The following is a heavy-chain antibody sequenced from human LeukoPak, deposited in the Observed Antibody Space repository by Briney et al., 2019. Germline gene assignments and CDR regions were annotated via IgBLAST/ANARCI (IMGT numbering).Heavy chain of an antibody. CDR2: IKKDGSEK. J-gene: IGHJ4*02. Sequence: GGSLRLSCAVSGFNFGTHWMTWVRQAPGKGLECVAIIKKDGSEKYHVDSVKGRFTISRDNAKNSLYLQMNSLRAEDTAVYYCGTGWAVDFWGQGTLVTVSS. V-gene: IGHV3-7*01. CDR1: GFNFGTHW. D-gene: IGHD5-24*01. CDR3: GTGWAVDF.